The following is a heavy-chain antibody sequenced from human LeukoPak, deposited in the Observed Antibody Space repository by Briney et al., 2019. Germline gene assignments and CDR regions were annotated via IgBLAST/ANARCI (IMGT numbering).Heavy chain of an antibody. V-gene: IGHV3-7*01. CDR2: IKEDGSEK. J-gene: IGHJ3*02. CDR1: GFTISDYW. D-gene: IGHD3-3*01. Sequence: GGSLRLSCAASGFTISDYWMSWVRRAPGKGLEWVANIKEDGSEKNYVDSAKGRFTISRDNAKNSLYLQMNNLRAEDTAVYYCASKGGSFTISGVLYNDAFAIWGQGTMVTVSA. CDR3: ASKGGSFTISGVLYNDAFAI.